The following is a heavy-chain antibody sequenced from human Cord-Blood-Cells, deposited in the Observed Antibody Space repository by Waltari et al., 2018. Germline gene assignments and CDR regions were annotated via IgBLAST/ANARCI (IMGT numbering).Heavy chain of an antibody. CDR1: GGSFSGYY. Sequence: QVQLQQWGAGLLKPSETLSLTCAVYGGSFSGYYWSWIRQPPGKGLEWIGEINHSGRTNYNPSLKRRVTISVDTSKNQFSRKRSSVTAADTAGYYWARGGSEYYGSGSYLHFDYWGQGTLVTVSS. CDR3: ARGGSEYYGSGSYLHFDY. CDR2: INHSGRT. V-gene: IGHV4-34*01. D-gene: IGHD3-10*01. J-gene: IGHJ4*02.